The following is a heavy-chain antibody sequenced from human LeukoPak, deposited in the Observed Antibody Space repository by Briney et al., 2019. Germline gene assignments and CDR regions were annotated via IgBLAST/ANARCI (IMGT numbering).Heavy chain of an antibody. Sequence: GGSLRLSCAASGFTLSSYAMNWVRQAPGKGLEWVAIISYDGSNRYNADSVKGRFTISRDNSKNTLYLQMNSLRAEDTAVYHCVREVGAPGSFQHWGQGAPVTVSS. V-gene: IGHV3-30*14. D-gene: IGHD1-26*01. CDR2: ISYDGSNR. J-gene: IGHJ1*01. CDR1: GFTLSSYA. CDR3: VREVGAPGSFQH.